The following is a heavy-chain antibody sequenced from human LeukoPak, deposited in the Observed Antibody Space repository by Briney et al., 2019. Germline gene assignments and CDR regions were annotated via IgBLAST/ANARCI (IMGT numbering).Heavy chain of an antibody. Sequence: GGSLRLSCAASGFTFDDYAMHWVRQAPGKGLEWVSLISGDGGSTYYADSVKGRFTISRDNSKNSLYLLMNSLRTEDTALYYCAKTYYDFWSGPSCFDYWGQGTLVTVSS. CDR2: ISGDGGST. V-gene: IGHV3-43*02. D-gene: IGHD3-3*01. J-gene: IGHJ4*02. CDR1: GFTFDDYA. CDR3: AKTYYDFWSGPSCFDY.